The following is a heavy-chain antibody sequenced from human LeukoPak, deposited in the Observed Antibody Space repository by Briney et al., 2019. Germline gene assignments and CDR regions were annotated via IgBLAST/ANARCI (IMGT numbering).Heavy chain of an antibody. CDR2: ISGSGGST. Sequence: GGSLRLSCAASGFTFSSYAMSWVRQAPGKGLEWVSAISGSGGSTYYADSVRGRFTISRDNSKNTLYLQMNSLRAEDTAVYYCAKDRAAITMIVVVISDWGQGTLVTVSS. D-gene: IGHD3-22*01. CDR1: GFTFSSYA. J-gene: IGHJ4*02. CDR3: AKDRAAITMIVVVISD. V-gene: IGHV3-23*01.